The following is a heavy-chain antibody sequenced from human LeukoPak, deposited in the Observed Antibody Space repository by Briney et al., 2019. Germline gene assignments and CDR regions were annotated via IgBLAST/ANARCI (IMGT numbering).Heavy chain of an antibody. CDR2: VKNRGDGMAT. J-gene: IGHJ4*02. CDR3: TTEYFGGFEY. Sequence: GGSLRLSCVLSTFTKAWMNWVRQAPGKGLEWVGRVKNRGDGMATDYAAPVKGRLVISRDDSKKTVYLQMDSLKTEDTAVYFCTTEYFGGFEYWGQGTLVTVSS. D-gene: IGHD3-16*01. CDR1: TFTKAW. V-gene: IGHV3-15*07.